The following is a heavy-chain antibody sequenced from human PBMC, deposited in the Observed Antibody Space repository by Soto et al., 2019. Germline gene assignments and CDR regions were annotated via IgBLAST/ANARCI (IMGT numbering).Heavy chain of an antibody. V-gene: IGHV1-18*01. D-gene: IGHD6-6*01. Sequence: QVQLVQSGGEVKKPGASVKVSCKASGYTFTIYGINWVRQAPGQGLEWMGWISPDNANTNYSQKLQGRVTMTTDTSTGTAYAALTSLTSDDTAVYYCARALAYSSSAGMDVWGQGTTVTVSS. J-gene: IGHJ6*02. CDR3: ARALAYSSSAGMDV. CDR1: GYTFTIYG. CDR2: ISPDNANT.